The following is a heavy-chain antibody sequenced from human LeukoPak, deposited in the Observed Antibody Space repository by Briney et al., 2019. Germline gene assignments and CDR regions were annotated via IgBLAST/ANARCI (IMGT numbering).Heavy chain of an antibody. V-gene: IGHV4-59*01. Sequence: SETLSLTCTVSGGSISSYYWSWIRQPPGKGLEWIGYIYYSGSTNYNPSLKSRVTISVDTSKNQFSLKLSSVTAADTAVYYCARSPVAGARYYFDYWGQGTLVTVSS. J-gene: IGHJ4*02. CDR1: GGSISSYY. D-gene: IGHD4-23*01. CDR3: ARSPVAGARYYFDY. CDR2: IYYSGST.